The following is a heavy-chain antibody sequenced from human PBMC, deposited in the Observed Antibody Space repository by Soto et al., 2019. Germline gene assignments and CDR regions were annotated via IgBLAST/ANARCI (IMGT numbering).Heavy chain of an antibody. J-gene: IGHJ6*02. V-gene: IGHV3-30*18. Sequence: QVQLVESGGGVVQPGRSLRLSCAASGFTFSSYGMHWVRQAPGKGLEWVAVISYDGSNKYYADSVKGRFTISRDNSKNTLYLQMNSLRAEDTAVYYCAKDPRMITFGGVIVHYYYYYGMDVWGQGTTVTVSS. CDR3: AKDPRMITFGGVIVHYYYYYGMDV. CDR2: ISYDGSNK. D-gene: IGHD3-16*02. CDR1: GFTFSSYG.